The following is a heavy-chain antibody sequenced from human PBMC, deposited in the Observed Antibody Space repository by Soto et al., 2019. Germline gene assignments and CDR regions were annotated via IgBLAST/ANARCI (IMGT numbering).Heavy chain of an antibody. CDR3: AREFGRGAWYYFDY. J-gene: IGHJ4*02. V-gene: IGHV4-30-4*01. CDR2: IYYSGST. D-gene: IGHD3-16*01. Sequence: SETLSLTCTVSGGSISSGDYYWSWIRQPPGKGLGWIGYIYYSGSTYYNPSLKSRVTISVDTSKNQFSLKLSSVTAADTAVYYCAREFGRGAWYYFDYWGQGTLVTVSS. CDR1: GGSISSGDYY.